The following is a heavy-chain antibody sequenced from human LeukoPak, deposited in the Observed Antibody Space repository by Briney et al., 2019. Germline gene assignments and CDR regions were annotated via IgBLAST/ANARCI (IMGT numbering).Heavy chain of an antibody. D-gene: IGHD3-10*01. J-gene: IGHJ5*02. Sequence: SETLSLTCTVSGGSISSYYWSWIRQPPGKGLEWIGYIYYSGSTNYNPSLKSRVTISVDTSKNQFSLKLSSVTAADTAVYYCAREQRSGQNNWFDPWGQGTLVTVSS. CDR2: IYYSGST. CDR3: AREQRSGQNNWFDP. CDR1: GGSISSYY. V-gene: IGHV4-59*01.